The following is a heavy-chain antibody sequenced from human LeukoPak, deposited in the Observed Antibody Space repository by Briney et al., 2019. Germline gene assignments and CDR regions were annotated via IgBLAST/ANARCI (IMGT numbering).Heavy chain of an antibody. CDR2: IYYSGST. Sequence: SETLSLTCTVSGGSTSSYYWSWIRQPPGKGLEWIGYIYYSGSTNYNPSLKSRVTISVDTSRNQFSLKLSSVTAADTAVYYCASFIAAAGTDWFDPWGQGTLVTVSS. CDR1: GGSTSSYY. V-gene: IGHV4-59*01. D-gene: IGHD6-13*01. CDR3: ASFIAAAGTDWFDP. J-gene: IGHJ5*02.